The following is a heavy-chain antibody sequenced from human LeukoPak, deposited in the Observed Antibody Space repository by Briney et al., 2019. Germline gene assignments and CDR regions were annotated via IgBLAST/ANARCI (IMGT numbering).Heavy chain of an antibody. CDR3: ARDAYYFDY. CDR1: GGSISSGSYY. Sequence: PSETLSLTCTVSGGSISSGSYYWSWIRQPAGKGLEWIGRIYTSGSTNYNPSLKSRVTISVDTSKNQFSLKLSSVTAADTAVYYCARDAYYFDYWGQGTLVTVSS. J-gene: IGHJ4*02. V-gene: IGHV4-61*02. CDR2: IYTSGST.